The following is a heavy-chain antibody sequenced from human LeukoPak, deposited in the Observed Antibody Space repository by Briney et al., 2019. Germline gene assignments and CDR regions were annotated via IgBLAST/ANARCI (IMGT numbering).Heavy chain of an antibody. Sequence: SETLSLTCTVSGGSISSSSYYWGWIRQPPGKGLEWIGSIYYSGSTYYNPSLKSRVTISVDTSKNQFSLKLSSVTAADTAVYYCARGRGDYWGQGTLVTVSS. J-gene: IGHJ4*02. CDR1: GGSISSSSYY. CDR3: ARGRGDY. CDR2: IYYSGST. V-gene: IGHV4-39*07.